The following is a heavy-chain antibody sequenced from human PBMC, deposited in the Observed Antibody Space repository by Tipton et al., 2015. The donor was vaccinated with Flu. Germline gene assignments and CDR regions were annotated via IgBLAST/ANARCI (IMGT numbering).Heavy chain of an antibody. J-gene: IGHJ5*02. CDR1: GYSISSGYN. Sequence: TLSLTCTVSGYSISSGYNWGWIRQPPGKGLEWIGSSYHSGSTYYNPSLKSRVTISVDTSKNQFSLKLSSVTAADTAVYYCARDSDIVVDNWFDPWGQGTLVTVSS. V-gene: IGHV4-38-2*02. CDR3: ARDSDIVVDNWFDP. D-gene: IGHD2-15*01. CDR2: SYHSGST.